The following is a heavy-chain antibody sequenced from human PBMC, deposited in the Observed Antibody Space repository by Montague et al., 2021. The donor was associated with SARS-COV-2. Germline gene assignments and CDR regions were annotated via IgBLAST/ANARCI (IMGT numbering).Heavy chain of an antibody. V-gene: IGHV3-23*03. CDR2: IYSGGSST. D-gene: IGHD3-3*01. CDR3: AKDARYDFWSRYYLDY. CDR1: GFTFSNCA. J-gene: IGHJ4*02. Sequence: SLRLSCAASGFTFSNCAMSWVRQAPGKGLEWVSVIYSGGSSTYYADSVKGRFTISRDNSKRTLYLQMNSLRAEDTAVYYCAKDARYDFWSRYYLDYWGQGTMVTVSS.